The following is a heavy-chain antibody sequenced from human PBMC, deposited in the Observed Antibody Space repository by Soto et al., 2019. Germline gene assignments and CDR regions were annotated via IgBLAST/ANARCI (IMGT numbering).Heavy chain of an antibody. Sequence: ASVKVSCKVSGYTLTELSKYWLRQAPGKGLEWMGGFDPEDGETIYAQKFQGRVTMTEDTSTDTAYMELSSLRSEDTAVYYCATDLMSIAVADQGGSFGYWGQGTLITVSS. CDR1: GYTLTELS. J-gene: IGHJ4*02. D-gene: IGHD6-19*01. CDR2: FDPEDGET. V-gene: IGHV1-24*01. CDR3: ATDLMSIAVADQGGSFGY.